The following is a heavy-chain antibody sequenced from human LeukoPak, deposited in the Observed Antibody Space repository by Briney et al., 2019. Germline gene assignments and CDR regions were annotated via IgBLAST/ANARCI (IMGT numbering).Heavy chain of an antibody. V-gene: IGHV4-59*01. J-gene: IGHJ5*02. CDR3: ARDPRPNSNNWFDT. Sequence: SETLSLTCTVSGGSINDYYCNWVRQPPGKGPEWIGHVYYNANPMYNPSLKDRLIISLHTSENQFSLKLTSLSAADTAGYYCARDPRPNSNNWFDTWGQGILVTVSS. D-gene: IGHD5-18*01. CDR1: GGSINDYY. CDR2: VYYNANP.